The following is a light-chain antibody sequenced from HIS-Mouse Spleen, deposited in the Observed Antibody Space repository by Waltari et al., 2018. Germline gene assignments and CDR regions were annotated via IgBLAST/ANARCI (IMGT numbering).Light chain of an antibody. V-gene: IGKV3-20*01. CDR3: QQYGSSPMYT. Sequence: EIVLTQSPGTLSLSPGERATLSCRASQSVSSSYLAWYQQKPGQAPRILIYGASSMATGIPDRFSGSGSGTDFTLTISRLEPEDFAVYYCQQYGSSPMYTFGQGTKLEIK. CDR2: GAS. CDR1: QSVSSSY. J-gene: IGKJ2*01.